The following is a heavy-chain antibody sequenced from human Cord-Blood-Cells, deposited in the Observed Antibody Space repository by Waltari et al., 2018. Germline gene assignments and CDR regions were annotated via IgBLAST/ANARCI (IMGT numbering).Heavy chain of an antibody. V-gene: IGHV4-59*01. Sequence: QVQLQESGPGLVKPSETLSLTCTVSGGSISSYYWSWIRQPPGKGLEWFWYIYYSGSTNSNPSLKSRVTISVDTSKNQCSRKRSSVTAADTAVYYCARVTLPGDAFDIWGQGTMVTVSS. CDR2: IYYSGST. CDR3: ARVTLPGDAFDI. CDR1: GGSISSYY. J-gene: IGHJ3*02.